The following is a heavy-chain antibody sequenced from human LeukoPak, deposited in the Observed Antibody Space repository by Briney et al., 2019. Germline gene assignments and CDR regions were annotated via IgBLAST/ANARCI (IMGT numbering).Heavy chain of an antibody. J-gene: IGHJ4*02. V-gene: IGHV3-23*01. Sequence: PGGSLRLSCAASGFTFSSYAMSWVRQPPGKGLDWVSAISGSGGSTYYAYSVKGRFTISRDNSKTTLYLQMNSLRAEDTAVYYCAKDPLRWLQPYYFDYWGQGTLVTVSS. CDR2: ISGSGGST. CDR3: AKDPLRWLQPYYFDY. CDR1: GFTFSSYA. D-gene: IGHD5-24*01.